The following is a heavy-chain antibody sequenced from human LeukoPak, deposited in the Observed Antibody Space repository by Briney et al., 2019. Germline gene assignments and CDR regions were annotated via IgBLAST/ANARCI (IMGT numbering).Heavy chain of an antibody. V-gene: IGHV3-7*01. CDR1: GFTFSSYW. Sequence: GGSLRLSCAASGFTFSSYWMSWVRQAPGKGLEWVANIKQDGSEKYYVDSVKGRFTISRDNAKNSLYLQMNSLRAEDTAVYYCARDLRYFDWFPSPDAFDIWGQGIMVTVSS. CDR3: ARDLRYFDWFPSPDAFDI. J-gene: IGHJ3*02. D-gene: IGHD3-9*01. CDR2: IKQDGSEK.